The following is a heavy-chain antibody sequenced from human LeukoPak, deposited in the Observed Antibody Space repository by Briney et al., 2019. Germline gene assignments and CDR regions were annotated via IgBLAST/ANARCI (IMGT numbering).Heavy chain of an antibody. CDR3: ARVRYYDSSGYLWYFQH. CDR2: IWYDGSNK. V-gene: IGHV3-33*01. D-gene: IGHD3-22*01. J-gene: IGHJ1*01. Sequence: GGSLRLSCAASGFTFSSYGMHWVRQAPGKGLEWVAVIWYDGSNKYYADSVKGRFTISRDNSKNTLYLQMNSLRAEDTAVYYCARVRYYDSSGYLWYFQHWGQGTLVTVSS. CDR1: GFTFSSYG.